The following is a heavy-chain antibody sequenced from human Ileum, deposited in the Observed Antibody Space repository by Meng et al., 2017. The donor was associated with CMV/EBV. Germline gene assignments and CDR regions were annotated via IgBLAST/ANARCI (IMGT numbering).Heavy chain of an antibody. Sequence: SGYRFPTHAMHWVRQAPGQSLEWMGSITVANGDTKYAQRFHDRLTITIDTSASTAYMELTSLRSEDTAVYYCTRANSNYAITSTPFDPWGQGTLVTVSS. D-gene: IGHD2-15*01. CDR3: TRANSNYAITSTPFDP. V-gene: IGHV1-3*01. CDR2: ITVANGDT. J-gene: IGHJ5*02. CDR1: GYRFPTHA.